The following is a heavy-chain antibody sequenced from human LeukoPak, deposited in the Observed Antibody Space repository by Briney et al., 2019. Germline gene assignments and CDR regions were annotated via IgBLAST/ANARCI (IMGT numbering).Heavy chain of an antibody. Sequence: PGGSLRLSCAASGFTFSSYGMSWVRQAPGKGLEWVSRISGDGTSTHYADSVKGRFTISRDNAKNTLYLQMNSLRAEDTAVYYCARGADSGYSSDNWGQGTLVSVSS. V-gene: IGHV3-74*01. D-gene: IGHD3-9*01. CDR1: GFTFSSYG. CDR2: ISGDGTST. J-gene: IGHJ4*02. CDR3: ARGADSGYSSDN.